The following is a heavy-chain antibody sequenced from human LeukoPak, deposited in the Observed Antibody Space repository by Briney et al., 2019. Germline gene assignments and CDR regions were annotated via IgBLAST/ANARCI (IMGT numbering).Heavy chain of an antibody. CDR1: GFTFSSYS. Sequence: GGSLRLSCAASGFTFSSYSMNWVRQAPGKGLEWVSSISSSSSYIYYADSVKGRFTISRDNAKNSLYLQMNSLRAEDTAVYYCARDYGDYDPSYYWGQGTLVTVSS. D-gene: IGHD4-17*01. V-gene: IGHV3-21*04. CDR2: ISSSSSYI. CDR3: ARDYGDYDPSYY. J-gene: IGHJ4*02.